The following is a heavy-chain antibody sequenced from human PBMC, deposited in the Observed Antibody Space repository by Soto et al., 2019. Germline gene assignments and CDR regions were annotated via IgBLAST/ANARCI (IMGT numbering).Heavy chain of an antibody. CDR2: IRSKAYGGTT. V-gene: IGHV3-49*03. Sequence: GGSLRLSCTASGFTFGDYAMSWFRQAPGKGLEWVGFIRSKAYGGTTEYAASVKGGFTISRDDSKSIAYLQMNSLKTEDTAVYYCTRGGGYSGYDFGYWGQGTLVTVSS. CDR1: GFTFGDYA. D-gene: IGHD5-12*01. CDR3: TRGGGYSGYDFGY. J-gene: IGHJ4*02.